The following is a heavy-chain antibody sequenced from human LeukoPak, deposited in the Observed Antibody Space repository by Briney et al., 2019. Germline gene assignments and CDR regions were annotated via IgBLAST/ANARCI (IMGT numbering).Heavy chain of an antibody. CDR2: IYHSGST. J-gene: IGHJ3*02. CDR1: GGSISSSNW. V-gene: IGHV4-4*02. D-gene: IGHD1-26*01. CDR3: AGDKWEPRYAFDI. Sequence: PSGTLSLTCAVSGGSISSSNWWSWIRQPPGKGLEWIGEIYHSGSTNYNPSLKSRVTISVDKSKTQFSLKLSSVTAADTAVYYCAGDKWEPRYAFDIWGQGTMVTSLQ.